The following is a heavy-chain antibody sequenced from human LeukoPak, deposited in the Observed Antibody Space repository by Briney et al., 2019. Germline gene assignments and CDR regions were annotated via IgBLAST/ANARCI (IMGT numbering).Heavy chain of an antibody. Sequence: ASVKVSCKASGYTFTGYYMHWVRQAPGQGLEWMGWINPNSGGTNYAQKFQGRVTMTRDTSISTAYMELSRLRSDDTAVYYCARRILGYCSSTSCLSLGVFDYWGQGTLVTVST. V-gene: IGHV1-2*02. CDR2: INPNSGGT. J-gene: IGHJ4*02. D-gene: IGHD2-2*01. CDR1: GYTFTGYY. CDR3: ARRILGYCSSTSCLSLGVFDY.